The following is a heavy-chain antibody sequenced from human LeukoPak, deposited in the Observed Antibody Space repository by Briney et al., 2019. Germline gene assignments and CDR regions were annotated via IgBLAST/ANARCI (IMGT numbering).Heavy chain of an antibody. V-gene: IGHV3-30*18. CDR3: AKDRRLHDYGSGSYFDY. CDR2: ISYDGSNK. Sequence: GGSLRLSCAASGFTFSSYGMHWVRQAPGKGLEWVAVISYDGSNKYYADSVKGRFTISRDNSKNTLYLQMNSLRAEDTAVYYCAKDRRLHDYGSGSYFDYWGQGTLVTVSS. D-gene: IGHD3-10*01. CDR1: GFTFSSYG. J-gene: IGHJ4*02.